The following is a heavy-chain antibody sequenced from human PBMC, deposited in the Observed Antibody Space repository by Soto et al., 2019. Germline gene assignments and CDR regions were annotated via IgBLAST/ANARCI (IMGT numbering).Heavy chain of an antibody. CDR1: GLTFSSYS. J-gene: IGHJ4*02. CDR3: ARTVVAPFDY. D-gene: IGHD2-15*01. Sequence: GGSLRLSCAASGLTFSSYSMNWVRQAPGMGLEWVSSISSSSSYIYYADSVKGRFTISRDNAKNSLYLQMNSLRAEDTAVYYCARTVVAPFDYWGQGTLFTVSS. V-gene: IGHV3-21*01. CDR2: ISSSSSYI.